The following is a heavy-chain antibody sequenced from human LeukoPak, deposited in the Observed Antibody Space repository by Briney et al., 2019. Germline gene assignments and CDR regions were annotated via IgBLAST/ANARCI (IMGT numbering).Heavy chain of an antibody. CDR3: ARLREEWFDP. J-gene: IGHJ5*02. CDR2: IIPIFGTA. Sequence: SVKVSCKASGGTFSISAISWVRQAPGQGLEWMGGIIPIFGTANYAQKFQGRVTITTDESTSTAYMELSSLRSEDTAVYYCARLREEWFDPWGQGTLVTVSS. CDR1: GGTFSISA. D-gene: IGHD1-26*01. V-gene: IGHV1-69*05.